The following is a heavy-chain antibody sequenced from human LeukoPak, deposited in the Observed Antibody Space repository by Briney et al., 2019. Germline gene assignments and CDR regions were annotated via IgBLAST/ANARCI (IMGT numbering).Heavy chain of an antibody. CDR2: ISWNSGSI. Sequence: PGGSLRLSCAASGFTFDDYAMHWVRQAPGKGLEWVSGISWNSGSIGYADSVKGRFTISRDNAKNSLYLQMNSLRAEDTALYYCAKDHSSYSSSWATNWGQGTLVTVSS. CDR1: GFTFDDYA. J-gene: IGHJ4*02. V-gene: IGHV3-9*01. CDR3: AKDHSSYSSSWATN. D-gene: IGHD6-13*01.